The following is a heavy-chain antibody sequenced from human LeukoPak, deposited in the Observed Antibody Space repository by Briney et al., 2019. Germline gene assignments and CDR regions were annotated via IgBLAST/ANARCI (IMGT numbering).Heavy chain of an antibody. CDR2: IYYSGST. V-gene: IGHV4-59*01. CDR1: GGSISSYY. Sequence: SETLSLTCTVSGGSISSYYWSSIRQPPGKGLEWVGYIYYSGSTNYNPSLKSRVTISVDTSKNQFSLKLSSVTAADTAVYYCARVRAAAGSGMDVWGQGTTVTVSS. J-gene: IGHJ6*02. D-gene: IGHD6-13*01. CDR3: ARVRAAAGSGMDV.